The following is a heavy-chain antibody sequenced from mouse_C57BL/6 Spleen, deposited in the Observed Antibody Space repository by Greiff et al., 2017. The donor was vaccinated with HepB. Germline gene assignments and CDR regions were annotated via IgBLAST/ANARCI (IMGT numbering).Heavy chain of an antibody. Sequence: QVQLQQPGAELVMPGASVKLSCKASGYTFTSYWMHWVKQRPGQGLEWIGEIDPSDSYTNYSQKFKGKSTLTVDKSSSTAYMQLSSLTSEDSAVYYCARWNWDYFDYWGQGTTLTVSS. V-gene: IGHV1-69*01. CDR1: GYTFTSYW. D-gene: IGHD4-1*01. CDR2: IDPSDSYT. J-gene: IGHJ2*01. CDR3: ARWNWDYFDY.